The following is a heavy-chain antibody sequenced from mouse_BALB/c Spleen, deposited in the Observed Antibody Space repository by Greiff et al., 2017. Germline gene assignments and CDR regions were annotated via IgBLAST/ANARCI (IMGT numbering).Heavy chain of an antibody. CDR3: DLYYDPPYAMDY. Sequence: EVQRVESGGGLVKPGGSLKLSCAASGFTFSSYAMSWVRQSPEKRLEWVAEISSGGSYTYYPDTVTGRFTISRDNAKNTLYLEMSSLRSEDTAMYYCDLYYDPPYAMDYWGQGTSVTVSS. J-gene: IGHJ4*01. CDR2: ISSGGSYT. CDR1: GFTFSSYA. V-gene: IGHV5-9-4*01. D-gene: IGHD2-4*01.